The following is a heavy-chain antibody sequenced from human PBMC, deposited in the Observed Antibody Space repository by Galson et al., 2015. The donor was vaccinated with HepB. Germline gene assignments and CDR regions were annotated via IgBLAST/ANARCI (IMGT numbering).Heavy chain of an antibody. V-gene: IGHV1-18*01. CDR2: ISAYNGNT. D-gene: IGHD2-2*01. CDR1: GYTFTSYG. Sequence: SVKVSCKASGYTFTSYGISWVRQAPGQGLEWMGWISAYNGNTNYAQKLQGRVTMTTDTSTSTTYMELGSLRSEDTAVYYCAPPLGYCSSTSCYVLDYWGQVTLVTVSS. J-gene: IGHJ4*02. CDR3: APPLGYCSSTSCYVLDY.